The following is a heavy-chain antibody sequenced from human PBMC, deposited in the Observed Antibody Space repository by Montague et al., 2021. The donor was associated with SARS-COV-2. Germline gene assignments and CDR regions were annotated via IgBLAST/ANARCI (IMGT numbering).Heavy chain of an antibody. CDR2: VNYSWPN. CDR1: SDSINSYY. V-gene: IGHV4-59*08. J-gene: IGHJ4*02. CDR3: ATLTQSNGDF. Sequence: SETLSLTCTVSSDSINSYYWGWIRQPPGKRLEWLGYVNYSWPNKYNPSLNSRIAISVDTSKNQFSLRLDSVTAAETAIYYCATLTQSNGDFWGQGALVTVS. D-gene: IGHD4/OR15-4a*01.